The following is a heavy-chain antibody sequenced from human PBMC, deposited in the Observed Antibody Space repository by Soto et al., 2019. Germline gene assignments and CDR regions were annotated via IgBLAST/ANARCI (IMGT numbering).Heavy chain of an antibody. Sequence: ASVKVSCKTSGGTFTSYGISWVRQAPGQGLEWMGWISAYNGNTNYAQKLQGRVTMTTDTSTSTAYMELRSLRSDDTAVYYCARDAEYSSSSGYYYYYGMDVWGQGTTVTVSS. V-gene: IGHV1-18*01. D-gene: IGHD6-6*01. CDR1: GGTFTSYG. CDR3: ARDAEYSSSSGYYYYYGMDV. J-gene: IGHJ6*02. CDR2: ISAYNGNT.